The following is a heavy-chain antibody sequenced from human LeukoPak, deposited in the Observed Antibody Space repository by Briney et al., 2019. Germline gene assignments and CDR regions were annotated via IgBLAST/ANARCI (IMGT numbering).Heavy chain of an antibody. CDR3: ARRFLTIDNWFDP. CDR2: IYYSGST. V-gene: IGHV4-39*01. CDR1: GGSFSSSSYY. J-gene: IGHJ5*02. Sequence: KTSETLSLTCTVSGGSFSSSSYYWDWIRQPPGKGLEWIGSIYYSGSTYYNPSLKSRVALSVDTSKNQFSLKLSSVTAADTAVYYCARRFLTIDNWFDPWGQGTLVTVSS. D-gene: IGHD3-3*01.